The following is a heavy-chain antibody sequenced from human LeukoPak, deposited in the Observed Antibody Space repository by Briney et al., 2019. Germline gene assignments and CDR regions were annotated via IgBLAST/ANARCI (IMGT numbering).Heavy chain of an antibody. D-gene: IGHD3-22*01. CDR1: GFTVSSNY. CDR2: IYSGGST. J-gene: IGHJ4*02. CDR3: ASTPSGTMIGDYFDY. V-gene: IGHV3-66*01. Sequence: GGSLRLSCEASGFTVSSNYMSWVRQAPRKGLEWVSVIYSGGSTYYAGSVKGRFTISRDNSKNTLYLQMNSLRAEDTAVYYCASTPSGTMIGDYFDYWGQGTLVTVSS.